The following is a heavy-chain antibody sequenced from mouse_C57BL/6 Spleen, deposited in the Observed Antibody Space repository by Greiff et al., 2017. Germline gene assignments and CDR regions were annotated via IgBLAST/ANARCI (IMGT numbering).Heavy chain of an antibody. J-gene: IGHJ2*01. CDR1: GFTFSSYA. Sequence: DVKLVESGEGLVKPGGSLKLSCAASGFTFSSYAMSWVRQTPEKRLEWVAYISSGGDYIYYADTVKGRFTISRDNARNTLYLQMSSLQSEDTAMYYCTRERVEATIVGGGYFDYWGQGTTLTVSS. D-gene: IGHD1-1*01. V-gene: IGHV5-9-1*02. CDR3: TRERVEATIVGGGYFDY. CDR2: ISSGGDYI.